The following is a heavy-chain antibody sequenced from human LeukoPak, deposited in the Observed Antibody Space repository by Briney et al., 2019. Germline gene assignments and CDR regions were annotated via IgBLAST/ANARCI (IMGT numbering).Heavy chain of an antibody. Sequence: GGSLRLSCVASGFPFSSYGMHWVRQAPGKGLEWVAVIWSVGGAEYYADSAKGRFTISRDNSKNMLFLQMNSLRAEDTAMYYCAKEFRGVSDYWGQGTLVTVSS. J-gene: IGHJ4*02. D-gene: IGHD3-10*01. CDR1: GFPFSSYG. V-gene: IGHV3-33*02. CDR2: IWSVGGAE. CDR3: AKEFRGVSDY.